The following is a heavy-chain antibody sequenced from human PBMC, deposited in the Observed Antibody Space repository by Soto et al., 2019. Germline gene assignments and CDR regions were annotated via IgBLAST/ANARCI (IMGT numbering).Heavy chain of an antibody. J-gene: IGHJ5*02. Sequence: PSEILSLTCAVYGGSFSGYYWSWIRQPPGKGLEWIGYIYYSGSTNYNPSLKSRVTISVDTSKNQFSLKLSSVTAADTAVYYCAREVSSSWPFGEGFWFDPWGQGTLVTVSS. V-gene: IGHV4-59*01. CDR3: AREVSSSWPFGEGFWFDP. CDR2: IYYSGST. D-gene: IGHD3-10*01. CDR1: GGSFSGYY.